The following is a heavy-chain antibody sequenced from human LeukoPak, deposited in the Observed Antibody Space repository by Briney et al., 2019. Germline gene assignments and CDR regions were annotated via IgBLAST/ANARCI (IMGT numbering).Heavy chain of an antibody. J-gene: IGHJ2*01. CDR3: AKDHYYDSRGYYDSSYWYFDL. CDR2: ISGSAGST. CDR1: GFTFRRYA. D-gene: IGHD3-22*01. Sequence: GGSQRLSCAASGFTFRRYAMSWVRQAPGKGLEWVSSISGSAGSTYYADSVKGRFTISRDNSKNTLYLQMNSLRAEDTAVYYCAKDHYYDSRGYYDSSYWYFDLWGRGTLATVSS. V-gene: IGHV3-23*01.